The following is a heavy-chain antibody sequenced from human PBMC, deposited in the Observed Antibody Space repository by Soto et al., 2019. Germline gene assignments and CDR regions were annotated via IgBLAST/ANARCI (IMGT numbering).Heavy chain of an antibody. D-gene: IGHD6-13*01. CDR3: ARDFAGYSSSWYDY. V-gene: IGHV1-3*01. Sequence: ASVKVSCKASGYTFTSYAMHLVRQAPGQRLEWMGWINAGNGNTKYSQKFQGRVTITRDTSASTAYMELSGLRSEDTAVYYCARDFAGYSSSWYDYWGQGTLVTVSS. CDR1: GYTFTSYA. J-gene: IGHJ4*02. CDR2: INAGNGNT.